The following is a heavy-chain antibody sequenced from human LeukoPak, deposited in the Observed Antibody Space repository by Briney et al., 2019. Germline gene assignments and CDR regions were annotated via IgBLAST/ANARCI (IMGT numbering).Heavy chain of an antibody. J-gene: IGHJ4*02. D-gene: IGHD2-15*01. CDR1: GGTFSSYA. CDR3: ARLVVVAATPEDY. Sequence: SVKVSCKASGGTFSSYAISWVRQAPGQGLEWMGGIIPIFGTANYAQKFQGRVTITADESTSTAYMELSSLRSEDTAVYYCARLVVVAATPEDYWGQGTLVTVSS. CDR2: IIPIFGTA. V-gene: IGHV1-69*01.